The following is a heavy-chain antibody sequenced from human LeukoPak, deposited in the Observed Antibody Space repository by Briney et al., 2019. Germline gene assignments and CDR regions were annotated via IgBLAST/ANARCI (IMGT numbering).Heavy chain of an antibody. J-gene: IGHJ5*02. V-gene: IGHV3-23*01. CDR2: ISDGGGAT. Sequence: GGSLRLSCAASGFAFNIYARAWVRQAPGKGLEWVSTISDGGGATYYADSVKGRFTIAKDSSTQTLSLQMNNLRAEDTAVYYCAKAIGQEVPAGSRWYDPWGQGTLVTVSS. D-gene: IGHD6-13*01. CDR3: AKAIGQEVPAGSRWYDP. CDR1: GFAFNIYA.